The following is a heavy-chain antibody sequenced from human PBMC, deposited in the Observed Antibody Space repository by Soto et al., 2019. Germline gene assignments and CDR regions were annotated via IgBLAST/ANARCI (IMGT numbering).Heavy chain of an antibody. CDR2: ISYDGSNK. V-gene: IGHV3-30-3*01. D-gene: IGHD6-19*01. CDR1: GFTFSSYA. Sequence: GGSLRLSCAASGFTFSSYAMHWVRQAPGKGLEWVAVISYDGSNKYYADSVKGRFTISRDNSKNTLYLQMNSLRAEDTAVYYCARAYRIAVAGPKYYYYYGMDVWGQGTTVTVSS. CDR3: ARAYRIAVAGPKYYYYYGMDV. J-gene: IGHJ6*02.